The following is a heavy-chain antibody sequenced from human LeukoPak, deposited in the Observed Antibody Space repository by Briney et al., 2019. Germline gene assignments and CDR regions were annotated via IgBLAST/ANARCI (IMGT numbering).Heavy chain of an antibody. D-gene: IGHD5-24*01. CDR1: GYTFTTYY. J-gene: IGHJ4*02. CDR3: ASGYKTVSVFDH. V-gene: IGHV1-46*01. CDR2: INPSGGGT. Sequence: ASVNVSCEASGYTFTTYYMHWVRQAPGQGLVWMGLINPSGGGTRYAQKFQGRVTMTRDTSTSTVYMELSSLRSEDTAVYYCASGYKTVSVFDHWGQGTLVTVSS.